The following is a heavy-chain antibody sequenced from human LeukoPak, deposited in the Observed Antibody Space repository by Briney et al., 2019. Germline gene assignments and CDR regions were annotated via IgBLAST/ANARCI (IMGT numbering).Heavy chain of an antibody. Sequence: GGSLRLSCAVSGFTFISYGMQWVRQAPGKGLAWVSRINTDGSGTAYADSVKGRFTISRDNAKNTLYLQMNSLRAEDTALYYCARELPREVTLDYWGQGTLVTVSS. V-gene: IGHV3-74*01. CDR3: ARELPREVTLDY. J-gene: IGHJ4*01. CDR1: GFTFISYG. CDR2: INTDGSGT. D-gene: IGHD2-21*02.